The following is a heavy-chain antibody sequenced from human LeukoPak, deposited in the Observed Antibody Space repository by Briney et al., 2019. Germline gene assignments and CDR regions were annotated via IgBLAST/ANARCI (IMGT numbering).Heavy chain of an antibody. CDR3: ASVSGYGMDV. Sequence: GGSLRLSCAASGFTFSSYSMNWVRQAPGKGLEWVAVISYDGSNKYYADSVKGRFTISRDNSENTLYLQMNSLRAEDTAVYYCASVSGYGMDVWGQGTTVTVSS. V-gene: IGHV3-30*03. D-gene: IGHD2-8*01. CDR1: GFTFSSYS. J-gene: IGHJ6*02. CDR2: ISYDGSNK.